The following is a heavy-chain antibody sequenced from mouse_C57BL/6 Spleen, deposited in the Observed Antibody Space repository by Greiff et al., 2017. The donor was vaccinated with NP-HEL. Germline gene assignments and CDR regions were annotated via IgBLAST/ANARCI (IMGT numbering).Heavy chain of an antibody. CDR1: GYTFTSYW. V-gene: IGHV1-52*01. D-gene: IGHD1-1*01. Sequence: QVQLQQPGAELVRPGSSVKLSCQASGYTFTSYWMHWVKQRPIQGLEWIGNIDPSDSETHYNQKFKDKATLTVDKSSSTAYMQLSSLTSEDSAVYYCAKGGSSPYWYFDVWGTGTTVTVSS. CDR3: AKGGSSPYWYFDV. CDR2: IDPSDSET. J-gene: IGHJ1*03.